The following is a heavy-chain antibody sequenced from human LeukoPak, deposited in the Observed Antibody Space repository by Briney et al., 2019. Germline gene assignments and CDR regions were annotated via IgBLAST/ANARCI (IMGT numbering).Heavy chain of an antibody. Sequence: PSETLSLTCTVSGGSISEYYWSWIRQPPGKGLEWIGYIYYSGSTNYNPSLKSRVTISVDTSKNQFSLKLSSVTAADTAVYYCARDFMVRGDPPYNWFDPWGQGTLVTVSS. V-gene: IGHV4-59*01. CDR3: ARDFMVRGDPPYNWFDP. D-gene: IGHD3-10*01. CDR2: IYYSGST. CDR1: GGSISEYY. J-gene: IGHJ5*02.